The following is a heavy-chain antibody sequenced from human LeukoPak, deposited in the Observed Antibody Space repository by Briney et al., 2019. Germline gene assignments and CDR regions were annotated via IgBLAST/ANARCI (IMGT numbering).Heavy chain of an antibody. J-gene: IGHJ4*02. CDR2: IYTSGST. V-gene: IGHV4-4*07. CDR1: GGSFSGYY. D-gene: IGHD2-21*01. CDR3: ARERLWWKPEIYFDY. Sequence: SETLSLTCAVYGGSFSGYYWSWIRQPAGKGLEWIGRIYTSGSTNYNPSLKSRVTMSVDTSKNQFSLKLSSVTAADTAVYYCARERLWWKPEIYFDYWGQGTLVTVSS.